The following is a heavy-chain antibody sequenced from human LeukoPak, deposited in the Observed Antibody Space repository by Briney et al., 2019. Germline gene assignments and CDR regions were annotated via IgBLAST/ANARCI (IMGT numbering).Heavy chain of an antibody. CDR2: FNPSGGST. CDR3: ARWTTTYLDY. D-gene: IGHD4-11*01. J-gene: IGHJ4*02. V-gene: IGHV1-46*01. CDR1: GYTFTSYY. Sequence: ASVKVSCKASGYTFTSYYIHWVRQAPGQGLEWMGIFNPSGGSTNYAQKFQGRVTMTRDTSTSTVYMELSSLRSEDSAVYYCARWTTTYLDYWGQGTLVTVSS.